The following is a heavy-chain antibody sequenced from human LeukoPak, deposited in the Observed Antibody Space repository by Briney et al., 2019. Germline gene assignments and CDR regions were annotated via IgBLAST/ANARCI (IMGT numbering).Heavy chain of an antibody. CDR1: GFTFNNYA. CDR3: AKTSSGYFYN. J-gene: IGHJ4*02. CDR2: IVASGGDA. D-gene: IGHD3-22*01. Sequence: GGSLRLSCAASGFTFNNYAITWVRQAPGKGLEWVSAIVASGGDAYYADSVKGRFTISGDNSKSLVFLQMNSLRPGDAAMYYFAKTSSGYFYNWGQGALVTVSS. V-gene: IGHV3-23*01.